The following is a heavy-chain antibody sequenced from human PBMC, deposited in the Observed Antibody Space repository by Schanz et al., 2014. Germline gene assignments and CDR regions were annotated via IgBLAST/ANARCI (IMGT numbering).Heavy chain of an antibody. J-gene: IGHJ4*02. CDR1: GFSFSSYS. CDR3: AKSALWGSGVYYASQIDY. D-gene: IGHD3-10*01. Sequence: EVQLVESGGGLVQPGESLRLSCAVSGFSFSSYSMSWVRQAPGKGLEWVSALSGSGTSTYYADSVKGRFTISRDNSKNTLYLQMNSLGPEDTAVYYCAKSALWGSGVYYASQIDYWGQGALVTVSS. V-gene: IGHV3-23*04. CDR2: LSGSGTST.